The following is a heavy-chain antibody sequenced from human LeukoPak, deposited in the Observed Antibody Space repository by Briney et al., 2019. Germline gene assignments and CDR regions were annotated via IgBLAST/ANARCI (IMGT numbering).Heavy chain of an antibody. CDR1: GFTFSTYW. D-gene: IGHD5-24*01. CDR2: IKQDGSEK. CDR3: ANGDGFDY. Sequence: GGSLRLSCATSGFTFSTYWMSWVRQAPGKGLEWVANIKQDGSEKYYVDTVKGRFTISRDDAKNSLYLQMNSLRAEDTAVYYCANGDGFDYWGQGTLVTVSS. V-gene: IGHV3-7*01. J-gene: IGHJ4*02.